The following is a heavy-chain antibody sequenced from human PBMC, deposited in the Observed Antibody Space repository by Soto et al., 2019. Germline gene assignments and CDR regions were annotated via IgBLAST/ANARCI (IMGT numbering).Heavy chain of an antibody. CDR2: IKQDGSEK. V-gene: IGHV3-7*04. Sequence: EVQLVESGGGLVKPGGSLRLSCAASGFTFSSYTMNWVRQAPGKGLEWVANIKQDGSEKYYVDSVKGRFTISRDNAKNSLYLQMNSLRAEDTAVYYCARGYYYGSGNPFDYWVQGTLVTVSS. D-gene: IGHD3-10*01. CDR3: ARGYYYGSGNPFDY. J-gene: IGHJ4*02. CDR1: GFTFSSYT.